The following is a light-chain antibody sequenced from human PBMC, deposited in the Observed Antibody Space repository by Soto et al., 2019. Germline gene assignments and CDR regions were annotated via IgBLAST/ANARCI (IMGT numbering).Light chain of an antibody. V-gene: IGKV3-11*01. J-gene: IGKJ1*01. CDR3: QQRGSWPRT. Sequence: EIVLSQSPATLSLSPGDRATLSCRASQSVSNYLAWYQQKPGQAPRLLIYDATDRATGIPARFSGSGSGTDFTLTISSLQPEDFAVYYCQQRGSWPRTFGQGTKVDIK. CDR1: QSVSNY. CDR2: DAT.